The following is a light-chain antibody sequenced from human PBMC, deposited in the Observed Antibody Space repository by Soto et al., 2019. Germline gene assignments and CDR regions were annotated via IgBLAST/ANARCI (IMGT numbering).Light chain of an antibody. CDR2: YDS. V-gene: IGLV3-21*04. CDR1: NIGDKR. CDR3: QVWDIMTDNYV. Sequence: YELTQPPSVSVAPEKTATITCGGDNIGDKRVHWYRQKPGQAPVLLISYDSDRPSGIPERFSGSNSRNTATLTISRVEAGDEADYYCQVWDIMTDNYVFGGGTKLTVL. J-gene: IGLJ1*01.